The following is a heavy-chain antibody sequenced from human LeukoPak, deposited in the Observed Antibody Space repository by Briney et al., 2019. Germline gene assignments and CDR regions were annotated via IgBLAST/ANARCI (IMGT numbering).Heavy chain of an antibody. CDR1: GGSISSGDYY. J-gene: IGHJ5*02. V-gene: IGHV4-30-4*01. Sequence: SETLSLTCTVSGGSISSGDYYRSWIRQPPGKGLEWIGYIYYSGSTYYNPSLKSRVTISVDTSKNQFSLKLSSVTAADTAVYYCARSAVPYLNWFDPWGQGTLVTVSS. CDR2: IYYSGST. CDR3: ARSAVPYLNWFDP.